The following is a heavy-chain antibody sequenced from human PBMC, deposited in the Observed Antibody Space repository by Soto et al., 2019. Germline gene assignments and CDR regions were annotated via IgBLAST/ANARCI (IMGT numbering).Heavy chain of an antibody. V-gene: IGHV3-74*01. CDR1: GFTVSIYW. CDR3: VVDGYCSTTSCYGNWFDP. D-gene: IGHD2-2*03. CDR2: INSDATHT. J-gene: IGHJ5*02. Sequence: STRLASAASGFTVSIYWVDWICQVEGKGLEWVAIINSDATHTYYANSLKGLFTISRDNTKNTLNVEINILRAEDTAVYYCVVDGYCSTTSCYGNWFDPWGQGTLVTVSS.